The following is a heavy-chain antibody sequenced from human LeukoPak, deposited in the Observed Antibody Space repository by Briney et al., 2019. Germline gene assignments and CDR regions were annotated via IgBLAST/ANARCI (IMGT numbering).Heavy chain of an antibody. Sequence: GRSLRLSCAASGFTFSSYGMHWVRQAPGKGLEWVAVISYDGSNKYYADSVKGRFTISRDNSKNTLYLQMNSLTSEDSAVYSCAKESLGRGSSYGSYFDYWGQGTLVTVSS. CDR2: ISYDGSNK. J-gene: IGHJ4*02. V-gene: IGHV3-30*18. D-gene: IGHD1-26*01. CDR1: GFTFSSYG. CDR3: AKESLGRGSSYGSYFDY.